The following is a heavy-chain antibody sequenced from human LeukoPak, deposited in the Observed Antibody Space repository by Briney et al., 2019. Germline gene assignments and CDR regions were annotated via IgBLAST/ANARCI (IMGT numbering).Heavy chain of an antibody. CDR3: ARGGVSYYYDSSGYPIDY. CDR1: GYTFTSYG. J-gene: IGHJ4*02. CDR2: MNPNSGNA. Sequence: ASVKVSCKASGYTFTSYGISWVRQATGQGLEWMGWMNPNSGNAGYAQKFQGRVTMTRNTSITTAYMELSSLRSEDTAVYYCARGGVSYYYDSSGYPIDYWGQGTLVTVSS. D-gene: IGHD3-22*01. V-gene: IGHV1-8*02.